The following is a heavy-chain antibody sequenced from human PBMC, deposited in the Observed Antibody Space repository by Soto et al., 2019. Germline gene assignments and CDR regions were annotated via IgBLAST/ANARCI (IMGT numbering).Heavy chain of an antibody. J-gene: IGHJ4*02. Sequence: GESLKISCKGSGYSFTSYWISWVRQMPGKGLEWMGRIDPSDSYTNYSPSFQGHVTISADKSISTAYLQWSSLKASDTAMYYCPSLRYSHGQAALYYFDYWGQGTLVTVSS. V-gene: IGHV5-10-1*01. CDR1: GYSFTSYW. D-gene: IGHD1-1*01. CDR2: IDPSDSYT. CDR3: PSLRYSHGQAALYYFDY.